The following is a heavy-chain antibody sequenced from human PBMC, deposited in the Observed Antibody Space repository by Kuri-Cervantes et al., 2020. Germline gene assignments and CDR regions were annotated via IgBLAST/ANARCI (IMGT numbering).Heavy chain of an antibody. V-gene: IGHV1-24*01. D-gene: IGHD3-9*01. Sequence: ASVKVSCKVSGYTLTELSMHWVRQAPGKGLEWMGGFDPEDGETIYAQKFQGRVTMTEDTSTDTAYMELSSLRSEDTAVYYCARELSYYDILTGYSYYYGMDVWGQGTTVTVSS. CDR2: FDPEDGET. CDR3: ARELSYYDILTGYSYYYGMDV. CDR1: GYTLTELS. J-gene: IGHJ6*02.